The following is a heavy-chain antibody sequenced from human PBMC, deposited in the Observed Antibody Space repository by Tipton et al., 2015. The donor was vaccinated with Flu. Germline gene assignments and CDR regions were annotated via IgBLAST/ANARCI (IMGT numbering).Heavy chain of an antibody. CDR1: EYSFSDYW. J-gene: IGHJ6*02. CDR3: ARPSSVDYDILTGRTFHYGVDV. CDR2: IYPGDSET. Sequence: QLVQSGAEVKKPGESLRISCRGSEYSFSDYWIAWVRQMPGKGLEWMGTIYPGDSETRYSPPFQGQVTMSADKSTSTVYLQWSSLKASDPATYYWARPSSVDYDILTGRTFHYGVDVWGQGTTVTVSS. D-gene: IGHD3-9*01. V-gene: IGHV5-51*01.